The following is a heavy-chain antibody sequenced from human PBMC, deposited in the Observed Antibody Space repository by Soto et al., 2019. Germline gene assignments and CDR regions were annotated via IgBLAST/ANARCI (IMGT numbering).Heavy chain of an antibody. D-gene: IGHD3-10*01. CDR1: GGSVSSGNFF. V-gene: IGHV4-61*03. Sequence: NPSETLSLTCIVSGGSVSSGNFFWSWIRQPPGKGLEWIGYIYYTGSTNYNPSLKSRVTISIDTSKNHFSLKLSSVTAADTAVYYCARTPSIYREYYFDYWGHGTRVTVSS. CDR2: IYYTGST. J-gene: IGHJ4*01. CDR3: ARTPSIYREYYFDY.